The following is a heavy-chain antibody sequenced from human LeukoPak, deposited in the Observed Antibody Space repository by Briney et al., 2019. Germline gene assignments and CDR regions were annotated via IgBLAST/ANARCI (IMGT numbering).Heavy chain of an antibody. Sequence: SETLSLTCAVYGGSFSGYYWSWIRQPPGRGLEWIGEINHSGSTNYNPSLKGRVTISVDTSKNQFSLKLSSVTAADTAVYYCARGPNSNDAFDIWGQGTMVTVSS. CDR3: ARGPNSNDAFDI. CDR1: GGSFSGYY. V-gene: IGHV4-34*01. D-gene: IGHD2-21*01. J-gene: IGHJ3*02. CDR2: INHSGST.